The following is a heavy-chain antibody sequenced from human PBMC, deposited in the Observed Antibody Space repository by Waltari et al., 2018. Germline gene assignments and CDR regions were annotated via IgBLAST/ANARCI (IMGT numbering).Heavy chain of an antibody. CDR1: GFTFSNHW. V-gene: IGHV3-74*01. Sequence: VQLVESGGGLVQSGGSLRLSCGASGFTFSNHWRHWVRQAPGKGLLWVSRINSDGTGTSHADSVKGRFTMSRDNAKNTLYLQMNSLRVEDTAVYYCTRDSGQGLDFWGQGTLVTVSS. D-gene: IGHD3-10*01. J-gene: IGHJ4*02. CDR2: INSDGTGT. CDR3: TRDSGQGLDF.